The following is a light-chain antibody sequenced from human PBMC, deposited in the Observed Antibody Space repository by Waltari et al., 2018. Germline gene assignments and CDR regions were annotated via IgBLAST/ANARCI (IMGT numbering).Light chain of an antibody. Sequence: DIQMTQSPSSLSASVGDRVTITCQASQDISNYLNWYQQKPGKAPKLLIYDTSTLQSGVPSRCSGSGSGTDFTLTISSLQPEDSATYSCQQGGSFPFTFGPGTKVNI. CDR2: DTS. CDR1: QDISNY. CDR3: QQGGSFPFT. V-gene: IGKV1-39*01. J-gene: IGKJ3*01.